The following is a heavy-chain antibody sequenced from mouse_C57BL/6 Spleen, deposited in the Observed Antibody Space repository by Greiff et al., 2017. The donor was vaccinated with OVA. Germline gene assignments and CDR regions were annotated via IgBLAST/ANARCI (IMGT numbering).Heavy chain of an antibody. CDR3: AREGYSYYFDY. J-gene: IGHJ2*01. CDR2: ISSGSSTI. Sequence: EVKVEESGGGLVKPGGSLKLSCAASGFTFSDYGMHWVRQAPEKGLEWVAYISSGSSTIYYADTVKGRFTISRDNAKNTLFLQMTSLRSEDTAMYYCAREGYSYYFDYWGQGTTLTVSS. D-gene: IGHD3-1*01. CDR1: GFTFSDYG. V-gene: IGHV5-17*01.